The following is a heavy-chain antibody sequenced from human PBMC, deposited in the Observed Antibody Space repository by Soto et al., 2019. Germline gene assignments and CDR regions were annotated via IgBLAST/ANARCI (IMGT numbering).Heavy chain of an antibody. Sequence: PSETLSLTCAVYGGSFSGYYWSWIRQPPGKGLEWIGEINHSGSSNYNPSLKSRVTISVDTSKNQFSLKLSSVTAADTAVYYCARSRGYSGYGRGGFDYWGQGTLVT. J-gene: IGHJ4*02. CDR2: INHSGSS. D-gene: IGHD5-12*01. CDR1: GGSFSGYY. V-gene: IGHV4-34*01. CDR3: ARSRGYSGYGRGGFDY.